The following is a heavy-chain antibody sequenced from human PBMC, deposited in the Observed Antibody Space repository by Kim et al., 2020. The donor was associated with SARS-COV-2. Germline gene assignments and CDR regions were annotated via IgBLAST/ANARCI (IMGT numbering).Heavy chain of an antibody. J-gene: IGHJ4*02. Sequence: YSADSGKGRFTISRDNSKNTLYLQMNSRRAEDTAVYYCARGGGDWNYGRYWGQGTLVTVSS. D-gene: IGHD1-7*01. CDR3: ARGGGDWNYGRY. V-gene: IGHV3-53*01.